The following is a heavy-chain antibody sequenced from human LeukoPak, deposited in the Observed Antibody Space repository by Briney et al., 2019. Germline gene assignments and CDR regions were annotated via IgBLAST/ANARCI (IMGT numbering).Heavy chain of an antibody. CDR2: IHNSGTT. J-gene: IGHJ4*02. Sequence: SETLSLTCAVSGGPFSGYFWSWISQSSGKGLEWIGEIHNSGTTNYNPSLNSRVTISEDTSKNQFYLNLSSVTAADTAVYYCARRYYYNLGSFPFDFWGQGTLVTVSS. D-gene: IGHD3-10*01. V-gene: IGHV4-34*01. CDR1: GGPFSGYF. CDR3: ARRYYYNLGSFPFDF.